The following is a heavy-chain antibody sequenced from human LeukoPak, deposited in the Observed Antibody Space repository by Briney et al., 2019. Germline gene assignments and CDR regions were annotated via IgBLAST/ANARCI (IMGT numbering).Heavy chain of an antibody. J-gene: IGHJ4*02. D-gene: IGHD3-10*01. Sequence: GGSLRLSCAASGFTFSNAWMSWVRKAPGKGPEWVGRIKSKTDGGTTDYAAPVKGRFTISRDDSRTTLWLQMNSLKTEDTAVYFCATRGGYWGQGTLVTVSS. CDR3: ATRGGY. CDR2: IKSKTDGGTT. V-gene: IGHV3-15*01. CDR1: GFTFSNAW.